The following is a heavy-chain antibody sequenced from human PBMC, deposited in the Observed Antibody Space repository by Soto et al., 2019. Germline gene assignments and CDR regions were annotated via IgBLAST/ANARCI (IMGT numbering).Heavy chain of an antibody. D-gene: IGHD2-15*01. CDR3: AKDLASCSGGGCYFFDY. V-gene: IGHV3-30*18. J-gene: IGHJ4*02. CDR2: ISYDGGNK. Sequence: HVQLVESGGGVVQPGRSLRLSCAASGFTFSSYGVHWVRQAPGKGLEWVALISYDGGNKYYADSVKGRFTISRDNSKNTLDLQMNSLRAEDTAVYYCAKDLASCSGGGCYFFDYWGQGTLVTVSS. CDR1: GFTFSSYG.